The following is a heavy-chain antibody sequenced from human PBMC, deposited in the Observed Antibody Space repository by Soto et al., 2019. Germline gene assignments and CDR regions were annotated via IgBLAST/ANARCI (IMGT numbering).Heavy chain of an antibody. CDR1: GYTFSSYG. CDR2: ISAYNDNT. Sequence: QVQLVQSGAEVKKPGASVKVSCKASGYTFSSYGISWVRQAPGQGLEWMGWISAYNDNTKYAHNLQGRVTMTTDTSTRTAFMELRSLRSDDTAVYYCARESPPADYWGQGTLVTVSS. V-gene: IGHV1-18*01. J-gene: IGHJ4*02. CDR3: ARESPPADY.